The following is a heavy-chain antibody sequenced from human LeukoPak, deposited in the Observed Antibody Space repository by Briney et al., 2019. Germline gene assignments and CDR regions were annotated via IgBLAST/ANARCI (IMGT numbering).Heavy chain of an antibody. CDR3: ARNILTGYFIFDY. CDR1: GFTFSSYW. Sequence: TGGSLRLSCAASGFTFSSYWMHWVRQAPGKGLVWVSRINSDGSSTSYADSVKGRFTISRDNAKNTLYLQMNSLRAEDTAVYYCARNILTGYFIFDYWGQGTLVTVSS. J-gene: IGHJ4*02. CDR2: INSDGSST. V-gene: IGHV3-74*01. D-gene: IGHD3-9*01.